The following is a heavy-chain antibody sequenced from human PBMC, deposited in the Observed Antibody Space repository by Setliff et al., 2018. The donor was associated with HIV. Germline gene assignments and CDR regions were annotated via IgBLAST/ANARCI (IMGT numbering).Heavy chain of an antibody. CDR3: ARDLSGYSYGSYYYYMDV. CDR1: GGSISSYY. J-gene: IGHJ6*03. Sequence: SETLSLTCTVSGGSISSYYWSWIRQPAGKGLEWIGRIHTSGNTNYNPSLKSRVTMSVDTSKNHFSLKLSSVTAADTAVYYCARDLSGYSYGSYYYYMDVWGKGTTVTVSS. D-gene: IGHD5-18*01. CDR2: IHTSGNT. V-gene: IGHV4-4*07.